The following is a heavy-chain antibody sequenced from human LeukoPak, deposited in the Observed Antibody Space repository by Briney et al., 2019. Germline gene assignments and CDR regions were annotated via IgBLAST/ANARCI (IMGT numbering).Heavy chain of an antibody. D-gene: IGHD4-23*01. CDR3: ASATNDYGGNSLDY. CDR1: GYTFTSHF. CDR2: INPSGGST. J-gene: IGHJ4*02. V-gene: IGHV1-46*01. Sequence: ASVKVSCKASGYTFTSHFMHWVRQAPGQGLEWMGLINPSGGSTTYAQKFQGRVTMTRDTSTSTVYMDLSRLRSEDTVVYYCASATNDYGGNSLDYWGQGSLVTVSS.